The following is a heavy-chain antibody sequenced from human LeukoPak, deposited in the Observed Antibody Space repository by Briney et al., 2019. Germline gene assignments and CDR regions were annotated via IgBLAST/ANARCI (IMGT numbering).Heavy chain of an antibody. CDR1: GFTVSSNY. CDR3: ARSRYYGSGSYF. Sequence: GGSLRLSCAASGFTVSSNYMSWVRQAPGKGLEWVSVIYSGGSTYYADSVKGRFTISRDNSKNTLYLQMNSLRAEDTAVYYCARSRYYGSGSYFWGQRTLVTVSS. D-gene: IGHD3-10*01. V-gene: IGHV3-66*01. CDR2: IYSGGST. J-gene: IGHJ4*02.